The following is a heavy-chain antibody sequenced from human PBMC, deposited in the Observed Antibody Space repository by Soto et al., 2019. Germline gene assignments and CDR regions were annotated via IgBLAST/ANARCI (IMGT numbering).Heavy chain of an antibody. V-gene: IGHV1-18*01. CDR2: ISAYNGNT. Sequence: ASVKVSCKASGYTFTSYGISWVRQAPGQGLEWMGWISAYNGNTNYAQKLQGRVTMTTGTSTSTAYMELRSLRSAADTAVYYCARHETLHGDYDYWGQGTLVTVSS. CDR3: ARHETLHGDYDY. D-gene: IGHD4-17*01. CDR1: GYTFTSYG. J-gene: IGHJ4*02.